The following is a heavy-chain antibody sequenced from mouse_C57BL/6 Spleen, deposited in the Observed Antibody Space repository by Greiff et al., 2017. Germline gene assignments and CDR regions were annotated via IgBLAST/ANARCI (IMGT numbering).Heavy chain of an antibody. Sequence: QVQLQQSGAELVKPGASVKLSCKASGYTFTSYWMQWVKQRPGQGLEWIGEIDPSDSYTNYNQKFKGKATLTVDTSSSTAYMQLSSLTSEDSAVYYCARYDYGSSYWYFDVWGTGTTVTVSS. D-gene: IGHD1-1*01. CDR2: IDPSDSYT. V-gene: IGHV1-50*01. CDR3: ARYDYGSSYWYFDV. J-gene: IGHJ1*03. CDR1: GYTFTSYW.